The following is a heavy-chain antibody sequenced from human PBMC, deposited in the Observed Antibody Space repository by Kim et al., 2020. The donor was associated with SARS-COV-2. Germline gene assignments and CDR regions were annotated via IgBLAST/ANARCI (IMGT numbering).Heavy chain of an antibody. CDR3: ARVAWAYDSNGCLEY. Sequence: SVKGPFTISRDNAKNSLYLQMDSARAEDTAVSYCARVAWAYDSNGCLEYWGQGSLVTVSS. J-gene: IGHJ4*02. D-gene: IGHD3-22*01. V-gene: IGHV3-11*06.